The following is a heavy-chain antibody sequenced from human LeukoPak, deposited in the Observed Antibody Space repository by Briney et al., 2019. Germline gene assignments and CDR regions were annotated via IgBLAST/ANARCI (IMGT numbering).Heavy chain of an antibody. CDR1: GGTFSSYA. J-gene: IGHJ6*02. V-gene: IGHV1-69*04. D-gene: IGHD3-10*01. Sequence: ASVKVSCKASGGTFSSYAISWVRQAPGQGLEWMGRIIPILGIANYAQKFQGRVTITADKSTSTAYMELSSLRSEDTAVYYCARDSASGGSGSYHGNDGGAYYYGMDVWGQGTTVTVSS. CDR2: IIPILGIA. CDR3: ARDSASGGSGSYHGNDGGAYYYGMDV.